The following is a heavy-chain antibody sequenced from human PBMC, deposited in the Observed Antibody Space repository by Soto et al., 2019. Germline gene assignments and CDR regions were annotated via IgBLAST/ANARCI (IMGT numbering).Heavy chain of an antibody. Sequence: EAQLLESGGGLVQSGGSLRLACAASGFSVSTNYMSWVRQAPGKGLEWVSIIYSDGSTYYADAVKDRFTISRDNSRDTVYLQINSLRAEDTAVYYCARGGRYYFYYYMDVWGKGTTVTVSS. J-gene: IGHJ6*03. V-gene: IGHV3-66*01. CDR2: IYSDGST. CDR3: ARGGRYYFYYYMDV. CDR1: GFSVSTNY.